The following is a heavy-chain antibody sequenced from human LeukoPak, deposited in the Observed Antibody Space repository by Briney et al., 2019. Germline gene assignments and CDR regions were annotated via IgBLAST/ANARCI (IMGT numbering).Heavy chain of an antibody. J-gene: IGHJ4*02. CDR2: ISYDGSNK. CDR1: GFTFSSYA. D-gene: IGHD2-15*01. Sequence: GRSLRLSCAASGFTFSSYAMHWVRQAPGKGLEWVAVISYDGSNKYYADSVKGRFTISRDNPNNSLYLQMNSLSAEDTAIYYCARQPQVAHFDYWGQGTLVSVSS. V-gene: IGHV3-30-3*01. CDR3: ARQPQVAHFDY.